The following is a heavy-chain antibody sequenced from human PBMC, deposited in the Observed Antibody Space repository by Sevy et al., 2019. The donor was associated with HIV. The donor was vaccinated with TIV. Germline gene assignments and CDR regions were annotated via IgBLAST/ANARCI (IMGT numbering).Heavy chain of an antibody. CDR2: IWYDGSNK. CDR3: ARDHSYCGGDCYSGYFQH. CDR1: GFTFSSYG. J-gene: IGHJ1*01. Sequence: GGSLRLSCAASGFTFSSYGMHWVRQAPGKGLEWVAVIWYDGSNKYYADSVKGRFTISRDNSKNTLYLQMNSLRAEDTAVYYCARDHSYCGGDCYSGYFQHWGLGTLVTVSS. V-gene: IGHV3-33*01. D-gene: IGHD2-21*02.